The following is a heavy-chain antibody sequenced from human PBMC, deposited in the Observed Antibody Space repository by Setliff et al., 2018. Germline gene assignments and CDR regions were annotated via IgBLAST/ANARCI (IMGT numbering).Heavy chain of an antibody. CDR2: INQDGSET. J-gene: IGHJ4*02. V-gene: IGHV3-7*01. CDR3: ARASKGLYCGSDCFYTFDS. CDR1: GFTFSSHW. Sequence: PGGSLRLPCAASGFTFSSHWMTWVRQAPRKGLEWVANINQDGSETYYVDSLKGRFSVSRDNGKNSLYLQMNSLRAEDTAVYYCARASKGLYCGSDCFYTFDSWGPGTLVTVSS. D-gene: IGHD2-21*02.